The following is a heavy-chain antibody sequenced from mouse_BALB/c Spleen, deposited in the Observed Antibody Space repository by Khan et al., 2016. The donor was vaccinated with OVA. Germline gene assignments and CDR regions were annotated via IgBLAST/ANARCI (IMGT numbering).Heavy chain of an antibody. CDR3: ARIYGGDFDY. Sequence: EVQLQESGPGLVKPSQSLSLTCTVTGYSITSDYAWNWIRQFPGNKLEWMGYISYSGNTKYNPSLKSRISITRDTSNNQFFLQLNSVTTEDTATYYCARIYGGDFDYWGQGTTLTVSS. D-gene: IGHD1-1*01. CDR2: ISYSGNT. V-gene: IGHV3-2*02. CDR1: GYSITSDYA. J-gene: IGHJ2*01.